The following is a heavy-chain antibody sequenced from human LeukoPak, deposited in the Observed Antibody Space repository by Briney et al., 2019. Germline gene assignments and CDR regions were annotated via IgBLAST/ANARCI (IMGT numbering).Heavy chain of an antibody. D-gene: IGHD3-22*01. CDR1: GVSIRSYY. V-gene: IGHV4-59*01. CDR2: IYYSGST. Sequence: SETLSLTCTVSGVSIRSYYWSWIRQPPGKGLEWIGYIYYSGSTNYNPSLKSRVTISVDTSKNQFSLRLNSVTAADTAVYYCARVGGYEGSIDYWGQGTLVTVSS. J-gene: IGHJ4*02. CDR3: ARVGGYEGSIDY.